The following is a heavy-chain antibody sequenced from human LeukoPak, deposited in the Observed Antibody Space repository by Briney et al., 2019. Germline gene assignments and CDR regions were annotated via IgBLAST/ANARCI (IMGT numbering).Heavy chain of an antibody. CDR2: INPSGGST. J-gene: IGHJ3*02. CDR1: GYTFTSYY. CDR3: ARAITITGTNDAFDI. V-gene: IGHV1-46*01. Sequence: ASVKVSCKASGYTFTSYYMHWVRQAPGQGLEWMGIINPSGGSTSYAQKFQGRVTMTRDMSTSTVYMELSSLRSDDTAVYYCARAITITGTNDAFDIWGQGTMVTVSS. D-gene: IGHD1-20*01.